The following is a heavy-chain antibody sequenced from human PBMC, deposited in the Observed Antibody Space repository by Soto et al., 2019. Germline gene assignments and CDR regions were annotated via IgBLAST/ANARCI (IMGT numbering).Heavy chain of an antibody. J-gene: IGHJ5*02. CDR3: ARNLWSDYDFWSDINWFDP. D-gene: IGHD3-3*01. Sequence: GESLKISCAASGFTFSSYSMNWVRQAPGKGLEWVSSISSSSSYIYYADSVKGRFTISRDNAKNSLYLQMNSLRAEDTAVYYCARNLWSDYDFWSDINWFDPWGQGTLVTVSS. CDR2: ISSSSSYI. V-gene: IGHV3-21*01. CDR1: GFTFSSYS.